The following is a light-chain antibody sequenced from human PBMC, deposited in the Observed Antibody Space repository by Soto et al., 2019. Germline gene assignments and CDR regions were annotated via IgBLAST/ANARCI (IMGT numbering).Light chain of an antibody. V-gene: IGKV1-39*01. CDR2: AAT. CDR1: QSIRSY. CDR3: QQSYTTHVT. J-gene: IGKJ1*01. Sequence: DIPMTQYPSSLSASVGDRVTITCRASQSIRSYLNWYQQKAGTAPKLLIYAATNLQSGVPLRFSGSGSGTDFTLTIGSLQPEDFANYYCQQSYTTHVTFGQGTRVEIK.